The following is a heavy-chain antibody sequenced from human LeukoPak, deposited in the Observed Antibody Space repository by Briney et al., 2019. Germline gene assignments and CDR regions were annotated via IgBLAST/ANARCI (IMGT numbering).Heavy chain of an antibody. CDR2: INTDTGNP. Sequence: ASVKVSCKASGYTFTDYGVNWVRQAPGQGLEWMGWINTDTGNPTYAQAFTGQFVFSLDTSINTAYLHINSLKAADTAVHYCARALHWWLLDFWGQGTLVTVSS. CDR3: ARALHWWLLDF. D-gene: IGHD2-8*02. CDR1: GYTFTDYG. V-gene: IGHV7-4-1*02. J-gene: IGHJ4*02.